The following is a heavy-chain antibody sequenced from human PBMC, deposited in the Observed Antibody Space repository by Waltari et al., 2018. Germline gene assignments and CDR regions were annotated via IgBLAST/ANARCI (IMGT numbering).Heavy chain of an antibody. J-gene: IGHJ3*02. CDR2: INTNTGNP. D-gene: IGHD3-3*01. Sequence: QVQLVPSGSALKKPGASVKVSCKASGCTFTSYAKNWVRQAHGQALEWMGWINTNTGNPTYAQGFTGRFVFSLDTSVSTAYLQISSLKAEDTAVYYCARGPNYDFWSGYSHDAFDIWGQGTMVTVSS. V-gene: IGHV7-4-1*02. CDR1: GCTFTSYA. CDR3: ARGPNYDFWSGYSHDAFDI.